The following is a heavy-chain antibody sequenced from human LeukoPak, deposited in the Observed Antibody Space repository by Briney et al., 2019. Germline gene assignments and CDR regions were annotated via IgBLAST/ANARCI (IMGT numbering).Heavy chain of an antibody. CDR1: GGSFSAYY. Sequence: SSETLSLTCAVYGGSFSAYYWTWIRQPPGKGLEWIGEINHSGSSNYNSSLRSRVTISVDTSYKQFSLRLSSVTAADTAVYYCAPRGDIEHSYVYGKWFDPWGRGTRVTVSS. V-gene: IGHV4-34*01. J-gene: IGHJ5*02. D-gene: IGHD5-18*01. CDR3: APRGDIEHSYVYGKWFDP. CDR2: INHSGSS.